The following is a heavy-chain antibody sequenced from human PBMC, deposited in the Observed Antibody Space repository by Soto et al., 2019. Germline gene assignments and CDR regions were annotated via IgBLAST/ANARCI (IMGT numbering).Heavy chain of an antibody. D-gene: IGHD3-3*01. Sequence: GGSLRLSCAASGFTFSSYAMSWVRQAPGKGLEWVSAISGSGGSTYYADSVKGRFTISRDNSKNTLYLQMNSLRAEDTAVYYCAKEASTNYDFWSGFFGDYYYYMDVWGKGTTVTVS. J-gene: IGHJ6*03. CDR2: ISGSGGST. V-gene: IGHV3-23*01. CDR3: AKEASTNYDFWSGFFGDYYYYMDV. CDR1: GFTFSSYA.